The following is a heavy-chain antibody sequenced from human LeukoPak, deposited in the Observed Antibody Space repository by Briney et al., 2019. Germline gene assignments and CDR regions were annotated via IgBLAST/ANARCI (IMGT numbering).Heavy chain of an antibody. CDR1: GGSISSGGYS. V-gene: IGHV4-30-2*01. J-gene: IGHJ4*02. CDR3: ARCPYEDILTGYPSYYFDY. CDR2: IYDSGST. D-gene: IGHD3-9*01. Sequence: SQTLSLTCAVSGGSISSGGYSWSWIRQPPGKGLEWIGYIYDSGSTYYNPSLKSRVTISVDRSKNQFSLKLSSVTAADTAVYYCARCPYEDILTGYPSYYFDYWGQGTLVTVSS.